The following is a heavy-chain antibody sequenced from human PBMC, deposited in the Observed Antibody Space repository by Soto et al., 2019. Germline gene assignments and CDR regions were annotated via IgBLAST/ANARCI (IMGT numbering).Heavy chain of an antibody. CDR2: IYTSGST. J-gene: IGHJ6*02. CDR3: ARDLRRITIFGVVKGPYYGMDV. D-gene: IGHD3-3*01. Sequence: SETLSLTCTVSGGSISSYYWSWIRQPAGKGLEWIGLIYTSGSTNYNPSLKSRVTMSVDTSKNQFSLKLSSVTAADTAVYYCARDLRRITIFGVVKGPYYGMDVWGQGTTVTVSS. CDR1: GGSISSYY. V-gene: IGHV4-4*07.